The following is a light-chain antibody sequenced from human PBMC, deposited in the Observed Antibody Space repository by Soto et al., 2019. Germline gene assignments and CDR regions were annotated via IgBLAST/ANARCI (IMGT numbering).Light chain of an antibody. V-gene: IGLV2-14*01. CDR3: SSYTTSSTYV. Sequence: QSALTQPASVSGSPGQSITISCTGTSSDVGVYKYVSWYQQHPGKAPKLMIYDVSNRPSGVSNRFSGSKSGNTASLTISGLQAEDEAEYYCSSYTTSSTYVFGTGTKLTVL. CDR2: DVS. CDR1: SSDVGVYKY. J-gene: IGLJ1*01.